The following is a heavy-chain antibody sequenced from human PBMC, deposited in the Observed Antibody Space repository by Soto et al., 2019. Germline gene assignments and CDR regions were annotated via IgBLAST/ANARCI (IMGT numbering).Heavy chain of an antibody. Sequence: GGSLRLSCAASGFTFDDYTMHWVRQAPGKGLEWVSLISWDGGSTYYADSVKGRFTISRDNSKNSLYLQMNSLRTEDTALYYWAKDKGGGYCSGGSCLDGMDVWGQGTTVTVSS. D-gene: IGHD2-15*01. J-gene: IGHJ6*02. CDR2: ISWDGGST. CDR3: AKDKGGGYCSGGSCLDGMDV. CDR1: GFTFDDYT. V-gene: IGHV3-43*01.